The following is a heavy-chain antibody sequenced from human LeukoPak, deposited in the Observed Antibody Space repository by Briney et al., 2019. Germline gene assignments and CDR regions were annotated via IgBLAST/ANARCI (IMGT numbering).Heavy chain of an antibody. V-gene: IGHV4-39*07. CDR1: GDSISSTNFY. D-gene: IGHD3-10*01. Sequence: PSETLSLTCSVSGDSISSTNFYWVWIRQPPGKGLESIGSIHYSGGTYYNPSLKSRVTISMDTSKKQFSLKLASVTAADTAVYYCARVGSITMVRGTAPRRAEHDPWSQGTLVTVSS. CDR2: IHYSGGT. J-gene: IGHJ5*02. CDR3: ARVGSITMVRGTAPRRAEHDP.